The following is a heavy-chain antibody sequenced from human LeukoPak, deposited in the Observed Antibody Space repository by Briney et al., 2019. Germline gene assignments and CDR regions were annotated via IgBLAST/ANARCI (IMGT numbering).Heavy chain of an antibody. Sequence: GGSLRLSCAASGFTFSSYEMNWVRQAPGKGLEWVSYISSSGGTIYYADSVKGRFTISRDNAKNSLYLQMNSLRAEDTAVYYCARGYSSSWYGALWGGFDLDYWGQGTLVTVSS. CDR3: ARGYSSSWYGALWGGFDLDY. J-gene: IGHJ4*02. CDR2: ISSSGGTI. V-gene: IGHV3-48*03. D-gene: IGHD6-13*01. CDR1: GFTFSSYE.